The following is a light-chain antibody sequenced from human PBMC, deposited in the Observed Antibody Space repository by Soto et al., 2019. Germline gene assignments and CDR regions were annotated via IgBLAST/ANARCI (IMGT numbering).Light chain of an antibody. V-gene: IGKV3-20*01. CDR3: QQYGTSEII. CDR2: DTS. Sequence: EFVLTQSPGTLSLSPGERATLSCRASQSLAYSFIAWYQQKPGQAPRLLIYDTSSRASGIPDRFSGSGSGTDFTLTISRLETEDIAVFYCQQYGTSEIIFGQGTRLEIK. CDR1: QSLAYSF. J-gene: IGKJ5*01.